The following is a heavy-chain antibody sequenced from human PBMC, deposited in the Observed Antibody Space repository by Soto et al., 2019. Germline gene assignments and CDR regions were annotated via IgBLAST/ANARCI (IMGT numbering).Heavy chain of an antibody. CDR1: GFTFSSYG. V-gene: IGHV3-33*01. Sequence: WSLRLSCAASGFTFSSYGMHWVRQAPGKGLEWVAVIWYDGSNKYYADSVKGRFTISRDNSKNTLYLQMNSLRAEDTAVYYCARGEYSSSSGWFDPWGQGTLVTVSS. CDR3: ARGEYSSSSGWFDP. J-gene: IGHJ5*02. CDR2: IWYDGSNK. D-gene: IGHD6-6*01.